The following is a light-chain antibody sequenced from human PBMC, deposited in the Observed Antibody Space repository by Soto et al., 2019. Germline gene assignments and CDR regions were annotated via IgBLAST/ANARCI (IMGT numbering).Light chain of an antibody. Sequence: AIQMTQSPSSLSAYVGDRVTITCRASQGIRNDLGWYQQKPGKAPKLLIYAASTLQSGVPSRFSGSGSGTDFTLTIGSLQPEDFATYYCVQDYDYPLTFGGGTKV. CDR1: QGIRND. CDR3: VQDYDYPLT. V-gene: IGKV1-6*01. J-gene: IGKJ4*01. CDR2: AAS.